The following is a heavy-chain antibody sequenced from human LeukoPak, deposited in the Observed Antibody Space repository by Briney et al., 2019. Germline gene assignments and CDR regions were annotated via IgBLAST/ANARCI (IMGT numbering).Heavy chain of an antibody. Sequence: SQTLSLTCTVSGGSISSGSYYWSWIRQPAGKGLEWIGRIYTSGSTNYNPSLKSRVTISVDTSKNQFSLKLSSVTAADTAVYYCATYYDSSGYSYLDYWGQGTLVTVSS. V-gene: IGHV4-61*02. CDR2: IYTSGST. CDR1: GGSISSGSYY. J-gene: IGHJ4*02. D-gene: IGHD3-22*01. CDR3: ATYYDSSGYSYLDY.